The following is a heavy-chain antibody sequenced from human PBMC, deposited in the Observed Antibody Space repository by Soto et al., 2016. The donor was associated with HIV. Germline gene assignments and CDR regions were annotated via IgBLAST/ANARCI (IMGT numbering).Heavy chain of an antibody. CDR2: ISSNGGST. D-gene: IGHD3-22*01. CDR1: GFTFSSYA. J-gene: IGHJ5*02. CDR3: ARLRTHSSGSGLGSDP. Sequence: EVQLVESGGGLVQPGGSLRLSCAASGFTFSSYAMHWVRQAPGKGLEYVSAISSNGGSTYYANSVKGRFTISRDNSKNTLYLQMGSLRAEDTAVYYCARLRTHSSGSGLGSDPWGPGEPWVHRLL. V-gene: IGHV3-64*01.